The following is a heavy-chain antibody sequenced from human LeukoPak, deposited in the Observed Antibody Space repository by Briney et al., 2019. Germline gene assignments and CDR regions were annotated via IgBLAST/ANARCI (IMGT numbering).Heavy chain of an antibody. J-gene: IGHJ5*02. CDR1: GGSISSYY. D-gene: IGHD2-15*01. V-gene: IGHV4-59*01. CDR2: IYYSGSA. Sequence: SETLSLTCTVSGGSISSYYWSWIRQPPGKGLEWIGYIYYSGSANYNPSLKSRVTISVDTSKNQFSLKLNSVTAADTAVYYCARARYCSGGSCDRVDLWGQGTLVTVSS. CDR3: ARARYCSGGSCDRVDL.